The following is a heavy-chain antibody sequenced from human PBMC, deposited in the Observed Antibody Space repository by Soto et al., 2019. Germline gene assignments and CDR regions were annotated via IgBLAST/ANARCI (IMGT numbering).Heavy chain of an antibody. CDR2: IIPIFDTA. CDR1: GGTFSRYG. CDR3: ASQTGTTGNYDAGMDF. V-gene: IGHV1-69*12. J-gene: IGHJ6*02. D-gene: IGHD1-1*01. Sequence: QVQLVQSGAEVKKPGSSVKVSCKASGGTFSRYGISWVRQAPGQGLEWMGGIIPIFDTANYAQKFQGRVTITADESTSTAYREVSSLRSEATAVYYGASQTGTTGNYDAGMDFWGQGTTVNVPS.